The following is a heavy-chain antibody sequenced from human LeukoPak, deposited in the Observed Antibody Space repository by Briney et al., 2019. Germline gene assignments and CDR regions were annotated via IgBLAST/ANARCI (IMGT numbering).Heavy chain of an antibody. V-gene: IGHV6-1*01. D-gene: IGHD6-13*01. Sequence: SQTLSLTCAISGDSVSTNSATWNWIRQSPSRGLEWLGRTYYRSKWYTDYAVSVKSRITINPDTSKNQFSLQLNSVTSEDMAVYYCARGSPSSSWYFDYWGQGTLVTVSS. CDR3: ARGSPSSSWYFDY. CDR1: GDSVSTNSAT. CDR2: TYYRSKWYT. J-gene: IGHJ4*02.